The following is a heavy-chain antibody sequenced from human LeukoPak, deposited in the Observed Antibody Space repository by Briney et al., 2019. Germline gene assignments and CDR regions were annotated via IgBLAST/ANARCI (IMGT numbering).Heavy chain of an antibody. V-gene: IGHV3-30*02. Sequence: PGGSLRLSCAASGFTFSSYGMHWVRQAPGKGLEWVAFIRHDGSTEHYADSVKGRFTISRDNSKNTLYVQMNSLRVEDMAVYYCAKGVCGGSCYFDYWGQGTLVTVSS. CDR1: GFTFSSYG. CDR3: AKGVCGGSCYFDY. J-gene: IGHJ4*02. CDR2: IRHDGSTE. D-gene: IGHD2-15*01.